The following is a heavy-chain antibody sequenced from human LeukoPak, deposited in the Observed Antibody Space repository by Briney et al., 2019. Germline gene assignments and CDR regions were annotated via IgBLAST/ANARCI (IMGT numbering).Heavy chain of an antibody. Sequence: AGGSLRLSCAASGFTFSSYAMHWVRQAPGKGLEWVAVISYDGSNKYYADSVKGRFTISRDNSKNTLYLQMNSLRAEDTAVYYCARLIAAAGIYYFDYWGQGTLVTVSS. V-gene: IGHV3-30*14. CDR3: ARLIAAAGIYYFDY. J-gene: IGHJ4*02. CDR2: ISYDGSNK. D-gene: IGHD6-13*01. CDR1: GFTFSSYA.